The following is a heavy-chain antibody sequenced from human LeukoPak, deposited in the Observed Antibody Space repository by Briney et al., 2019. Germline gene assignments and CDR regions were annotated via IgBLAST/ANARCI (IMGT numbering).Heavy chain of an antibody. V-gene: IGHV1-8*01. Sequence: ASVKVSCKASGYTFTSYDINWVRQATGQGLEWMGWMNPNSGNTGYAQKFQGRVTMTRNTSISTAYMELSSLRPEDTAVYYCAGYGYYYDSSGKGYFDYWGQGTLVTVSS. CDR2: MNPNSGNT. CDR1: GYTFTSYD. CDR3: AGYGYYYDSSGKGYFDY. J-gene: IGHJ4*02. D-gene: IGHD3-22*01.